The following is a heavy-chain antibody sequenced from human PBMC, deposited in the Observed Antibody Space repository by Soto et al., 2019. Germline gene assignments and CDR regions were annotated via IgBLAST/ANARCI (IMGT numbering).Heavy chain of an antibody. CDR1: GYDFTAYD. J-gene: IGHJ6*02. CDR2: MNPINGAT. V-gene: IGHV1-8*02. CDR3: GRGPSPRAPAGGTPYYYAMDV. Sequence: ASVKVSCKASGYDFTAYDINWVRQASGQGLEWMGWMNPINGATGSARRFQGRVSMTRNTATGTAYLELTSLRSDDTAVYYCGRGPSPRAPAGGTPYYYAMDVWGQGTTVTVPS. D-gene: IGHD6-13*01.